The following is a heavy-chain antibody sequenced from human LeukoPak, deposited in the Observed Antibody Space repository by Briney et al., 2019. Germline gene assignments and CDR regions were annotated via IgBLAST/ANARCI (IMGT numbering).Heavy chain of an antibody. CDR1: GGSISSSNW. J-gene: IGHJ4*02. CDR2: IYYSGST. D-gene: IGHD3-10*01. Sequence: SETLSLTCAVSGGSISSSNWWSWVRQPPGKGLEWIGEIYYSGSTNYNPSLKSRVTISVDKSKNQFSLNLTSVTAADTAVYYCARARGLVRGVEPDYWGQGTLVTVSS. CDR3: ARARGLVRGVEPDY. V-gene: IGHV4-4*02.